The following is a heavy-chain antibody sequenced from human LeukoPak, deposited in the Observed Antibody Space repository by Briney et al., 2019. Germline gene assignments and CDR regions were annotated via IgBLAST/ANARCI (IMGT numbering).Heavy chain of an antibody. CDR2: ISSGGGRT. Sequence: GGSLRLSCAASGFTFSSYAMSWVRQAPGKGLDWVSDISSGGGRTHYADSVKGRFTISRDNSKNTLYLQMNSLRAEDTAVYYCARAYSSSWYVTQDWFDPWGQGTLVTVSS. V-gene: IGHV3-23*01. CDR3: ARAYSSSWYVTQDWFDP. D-gene: IGHD6-13*01. CDR1: GFTFSSYA. J-gene: IGHJ5*02.